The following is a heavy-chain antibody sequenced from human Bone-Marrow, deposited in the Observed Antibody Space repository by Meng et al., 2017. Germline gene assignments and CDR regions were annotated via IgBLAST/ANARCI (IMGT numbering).Heavy chain of an antibody. Sequence: ASVKVSCKASGYTFTSYYMNWVRQAPGQGLEWMGIINPSGGSTSYAQKFQGRVTMTRDTSTSTVYMELSSLRSEDTAVYYCARTYYYGSGSYYGNAFDIWGQGTMVTVSS. CDR2: INPSGGST. D-gene: IGHD3-10*01. J-gene: IGHJ3*02. V-gene: IGHV1-46*01. CDR1: GYTFTSYY. CDR3: ARTYYYGSGSYYGNAFDI.